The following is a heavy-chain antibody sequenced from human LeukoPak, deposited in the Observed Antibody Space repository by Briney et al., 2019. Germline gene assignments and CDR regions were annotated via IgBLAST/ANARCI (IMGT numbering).Heavy chain of an antibody. Sequence: PGGSLRLSCAASGFTVSSNYMSWVRQAPGKGLEWVSVIYSGGSTYYADSVKGRFAISRDNSKNTLYLQMNSLRAEDTAVYYCARDRDIAAAGFVGMDVWGQGTTVTVSS. CDR3: ARDRDIAAAGFVGMDV. D-gene: IGHD6-13*01. J-gene: IGHJ6*02. V-gene: IGHV3-66*01. CDR1: GFTVSSNY. CDR2: IYSGGST.